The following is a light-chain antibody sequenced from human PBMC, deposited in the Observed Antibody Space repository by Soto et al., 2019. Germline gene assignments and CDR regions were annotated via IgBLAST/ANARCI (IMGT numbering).Light chain of an antibody. V-gene: IGLV2-11*01. CDR1: SIDVGGYNY. Sequence: QSALTQPRSVSGSPGQSVTISCAGTSIDVGGYNYVSWFQQHPGKAPKLMIYDVTKRPSGVPDRFSGSKSGDTASLTISGLQAEDEADYYCCSFAGNYLYVFGTGTKLTVL. J-gene: IGLJ1*01. CDR2: DVT. CDR3: CSFAGNYLYV.